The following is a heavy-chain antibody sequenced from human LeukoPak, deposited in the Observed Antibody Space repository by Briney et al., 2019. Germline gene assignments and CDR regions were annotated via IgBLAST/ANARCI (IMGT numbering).Heavy chain of an antibody. J-gene: IGHJ5*02. CDR2: INHSGST. Sequence: SSETLSLTCAVYGGSFSGYYWSWVRQPPGKGLEWIGEINHSGSTNYNPYLKSRVTISVDTSKNQFSLKLSSVTAADTAVYYCARVYYYGSGSYHNWFDPWGQGTLVTVSS. CDR3: ARVYYYGSGSYHNWFDP. D-gene: IGHD3-10*01. CDR1: GGSFSGYY. V-gene: IGHV4-34*01.